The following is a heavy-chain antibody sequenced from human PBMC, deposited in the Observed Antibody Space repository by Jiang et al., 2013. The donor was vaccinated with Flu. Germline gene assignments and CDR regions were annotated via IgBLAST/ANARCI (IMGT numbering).Heavy chain of an antibody. CDR1: GFAFRNAW. V-gene: IGHV3-15*01. D-gene: IGHD4-11*01. Sequence: VQLLESGGGLVKPGGSLRLSCAGSGFAFRNAWMSWVRQAPGKGLEWVGRIRSRSDGGTRDYAAPVADRITISRDDSSNTLYLQLNSLKVEDTTVYYCTTHDDSDSSLFDYWGQGTLVTVSS. J-gene: IGHJ4*02. CDR3: TTHDDSDSSLFDY. CDR2: IRSRSDGGTR.